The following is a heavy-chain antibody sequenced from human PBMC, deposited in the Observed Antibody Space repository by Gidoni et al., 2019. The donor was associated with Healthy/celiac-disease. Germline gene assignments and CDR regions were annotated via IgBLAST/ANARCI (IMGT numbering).Heavy chain of an antibody. D-gene: IGHD2-2*01. Sequence: EVQLVESGGGLVQPGRSLRLSCAASGFTFDDYAMHWVRQAPGKGLEWVSGISWNSGSIGYADSVKGRFTISRDNAKNSLYLQMNSLRAEDTALYYCVRYCSSTSCSSVGYWGQGTLVTVSS. V-gene: IGHV3-9*01. CDR3: VRYCSSTSCSSVGY. CDR2: ISWNSGSI. J-gene: IGHJ4*02. CDR1: GFTFDDYA.